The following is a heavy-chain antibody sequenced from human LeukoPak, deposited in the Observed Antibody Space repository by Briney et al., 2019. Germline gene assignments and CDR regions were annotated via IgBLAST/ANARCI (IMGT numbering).Heavy chain of an antibody. CDR1: GGSFSGNY. V-gene: IGHV4-34*01. CDR3: ARGRREDYDSSGYREYFQH. Sequence: SPTLSLTLAVYGGSFSGNYWSWIRQPPGKWLEWIGAINQSGSTNYNPSLKRRVSISVDTSRSQFSLMLSSVTAADTAVYYGARGRREDYDSSGYREYFQHWGQGTLVTVSS. J-gene: IGHJ1*01. D-gene: IGHD3-22*01. CDR2: INQSGST.